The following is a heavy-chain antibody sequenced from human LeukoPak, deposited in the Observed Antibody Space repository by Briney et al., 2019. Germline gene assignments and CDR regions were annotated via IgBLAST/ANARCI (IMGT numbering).Heavy chain of an antibody. CDR1: GYTFTSYY. D-gene: IGHD2-21*02. CDR3: ARDPVVVTAAYYYYGMDV. CDR2: INPSGGST. Sequence: ASVKVSCKASGYTFTSYYMNWVRQAPGQGPEWMGIINPSGGSTTYAQRFQGRVTMTRDTSTGTVYMELSSLRAEDTAVYYCARDPVVVTAAYYYYGMDVWGQGTTVTVSS. J-gene: IGHJ6*02. V-gene: IGHV1-46*01.